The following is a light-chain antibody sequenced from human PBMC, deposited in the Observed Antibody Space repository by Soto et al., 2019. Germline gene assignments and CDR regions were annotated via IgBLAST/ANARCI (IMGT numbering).Light chain of an antibody. V-gene: IGKV3-15*01. J-gene: IGKJ2*01. CDR1: QSVSSN. CDR3: QQYNNWPYT. Sequence: EIVMPQSPATLSLSPGERATLSCRASQSVSSNLAWYRQKPGQAPTLLIYRTSTRATGIPDRFSGRGSGTEFALSISSLQSEDFAFYYCQQYNNWPYTFGQGTKVEIK. CDR2: RTS.